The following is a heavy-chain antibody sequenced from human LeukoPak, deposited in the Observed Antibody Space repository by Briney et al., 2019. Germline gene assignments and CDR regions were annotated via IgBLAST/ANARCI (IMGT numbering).Heavy chain of an antibody. CDR1: GYTFMNYG. CDR3: ARGSRWLIAVAEDYFDY. J-gene: IGHJ4*02. D-gene: IGHD6-19*01. Sequence: GASVKVSCKASGYTFMNYGINWIRQAPGQGLEWLGWISAYNGNTKYADKFQDRVTLTTDTSATTAYMELRSLRSDDTAVYYCARGSRWLIAVAEDYFDYWGQGTLVTVSS. V-gene: IGHV1-18*04. CDR2: ISAYNGNT.